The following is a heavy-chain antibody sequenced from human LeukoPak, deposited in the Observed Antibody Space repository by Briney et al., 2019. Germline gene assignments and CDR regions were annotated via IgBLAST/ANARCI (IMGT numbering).Heavy chain of an antibody. Sequence: GGSLRLSCAASGFTFSSYGMHWVRQAPGKGLEWVAVISYDGSNKYYADSVKGRFTISRDNSKNTLYLQMNSLRAEDTAVYYCAKDCSSTSCQDDAFDIWGQGTMVTVSS. J-gene: IGHJ3*02. CDR3: AKDCSSTSCQDDAFDI. CDR2: ISYDGSNK. CDR1: GFTFSSYG. D-gene: IGHD2-2*01. V-gene: IGHV3-30*18.